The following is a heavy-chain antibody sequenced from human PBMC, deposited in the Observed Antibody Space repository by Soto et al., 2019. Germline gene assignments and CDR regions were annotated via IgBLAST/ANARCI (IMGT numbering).Heavy chain of an antibody. Sequence: EVQLVESGGGLVQPGGSLRLSCAASGFTVSDNYMSWVRQAPGKGLEWVSVIYSGGSTYYADSVQGRFTISRDNSKNTLYLQMNSLSAEDTAVYYCARLEGGSGTFDYWGQGTLVTVSS. D-gene: IGHD3-10*01. J-gene: IGHJ4*02. CDR3: ARLEGGSGTFDY. CDR1: GFTVSDNY. CDR2: IYSGGST. V-gene: IGHV3-66*01.